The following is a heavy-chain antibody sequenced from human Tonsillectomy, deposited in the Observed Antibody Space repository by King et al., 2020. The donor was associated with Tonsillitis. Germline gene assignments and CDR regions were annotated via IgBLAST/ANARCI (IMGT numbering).Heavy chain of an antibody. V-gene: IGHV4-34*01. Sequence: VQLQQWGAGLLKPSQTLSLTCAVSGGSFSEHSWNWVRQFPGKGLEWIGEIIHSGRTNYNPSLKRRVTLLVDPYKNQASLKVRSVTAADTAVYYWVRGRRSAEWFGEILFYHYYMDVWGRGTAITVSS. J-gene: IGHJ6*03. CDR1: GGSFSEHS. CDR2: IIHSGRT. D-gene: IGHD3-10*01. CDR3: VRGRRSAEWFGEILFYHYYMDV.